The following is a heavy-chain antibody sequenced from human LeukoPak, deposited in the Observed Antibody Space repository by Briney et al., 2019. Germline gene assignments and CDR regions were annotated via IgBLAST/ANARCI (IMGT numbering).Heavy chain of an antibody. CDR3: ARDRLRIFGVVTYMFDY. CDR2: ISSSGSTI. J-gene: IGHJ4*02. Sequence: GGSLRLSCAASGFTYSDYYMSWIRQAPGKGLEWVSYISSSGSTIYYADSVKGRFTISRDNAKNSLYLQMNSLRAEDTAVYYCARDRLRIFGVVTYMFDYWGQGTLVTVSS. CDR1: GFTYSDYY. D-gene: IGHD3-3*01. V-gene: IGHV3-11*01.